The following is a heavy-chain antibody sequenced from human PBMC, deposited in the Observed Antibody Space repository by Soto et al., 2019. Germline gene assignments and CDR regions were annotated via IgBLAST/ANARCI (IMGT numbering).Heavy chain of an antibody. Sequence: ASVKVSCKASGYTFTSYYMHWVRQAPGQGLEWMGIINPSGGSTSYAQKFQGRVTMTGDTSTSTVYMELSSLRSEDTAVYYCAGDGSSSGGCSGGSCVYGMDVWGQGTTVTVSS. D-gene: IGHD2-15*01. CDR1: GYTFTSYY. V-gene: IGHV1-46*01. CDR3: AGDGSSSGGCSGGSCVYGMDV. CDR2: INPSGGST. J-gene: IGHJ6*02.